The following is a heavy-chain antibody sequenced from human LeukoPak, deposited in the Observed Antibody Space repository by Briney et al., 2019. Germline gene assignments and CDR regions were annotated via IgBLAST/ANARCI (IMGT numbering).Heavy chain of an antibody. Sequence: GGSLRLSCAASGFTFSSYAMHWVRQAPGKGLEWVAVISYDGSNKYYADSVKGRFTISRDNSKNTLYLQMNSLRAEDTAVYYCARGGLWLVYYYYYYMDVWGKGTTVTVSS. CDR1: GFTFSSYA. CDR3: ARGGLWLVYYYYYYMDV. J-gene: IGHJ6*03. CDR2: ISYDGSNK. D-gene: IGHD6-19*01. V-gene: IGHV3-30*01.